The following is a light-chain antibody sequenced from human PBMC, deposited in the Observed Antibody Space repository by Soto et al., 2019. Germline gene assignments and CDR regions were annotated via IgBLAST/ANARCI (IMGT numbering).Light chain of an antibody. V-gene: IGLV1-44*01. Sequence: QSVLTQPTSASGTPGQRVTIACSGSSSNIGSNTVNWYQQLPGTAPKLLIYSNNQRPSGVPDRFSGSKSGTSASLAISGLQSEDEADYYCAAWDDSLNGPYVFGTGTQLTVL. CDR1: SSNIGSNT. CDR3: AAWDDSLNGPYV. CDR2: SNN. J-gene: IGLJ1*01.